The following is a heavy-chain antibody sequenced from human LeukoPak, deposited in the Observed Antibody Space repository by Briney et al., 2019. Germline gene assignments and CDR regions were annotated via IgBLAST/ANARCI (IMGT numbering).Heavy chain of an antibody. CDR1: GSTFSTYS. V-gene: IGHV3-48*02. J-gene: IGHJ5*02. CDR2: ISSRSTTI. D-gene: IGHD6-13*01. CDR3: ARGAIAGRGDNWFWFDP. Sequence: PGGSLRLSCAASGSTFSTYSMNWARQAPGKGLEWVSYISSRSTTIYYADSVKGRFTISRDNAKNSLYLQMNSLRDEDTAVYYCARGAIAGRGDNWFWFDPWGQGTLVTVSS.